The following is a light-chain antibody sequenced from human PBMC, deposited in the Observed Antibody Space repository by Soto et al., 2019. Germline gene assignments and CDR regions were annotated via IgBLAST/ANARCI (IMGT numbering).Light chain of an antibody. CDR3: SSYADTNNLV. Sequence: QSVLTQPPSASGSPGQSVTISCTGTSSDIGGYNFVSWYQQHPGKAPKLMIDEVNKRPSGVPDRFSGSKSGNTASLTVSRLQAEDEADYYCSSYADTNNLVFGGGTKLTVL. CDR2: EVN. J-gene: IGLJ2*01. CDR1: SSDIGGYNF. V-gene: IGLV2-8*01.